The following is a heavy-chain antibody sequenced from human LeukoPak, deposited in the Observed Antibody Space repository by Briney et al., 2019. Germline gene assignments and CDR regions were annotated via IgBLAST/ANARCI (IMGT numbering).Heavy chain of an antibody. Sequence: KPSETLSLTCTVSGGSISSSGYYWGWIRQPPGKGLEWIGSMYYSGSTYYNPSLKSRVTISVDTSKNQFSLKLSPVTAADTAVYYCARVGVDYSGNIIKYFFDYWGQGTLVTVSS. CDR2: MYYSGST. V-gene: IGHV4-39*07. CDR1: GGSISSSGYY. J-gene: IGHJ4*02. D-gene: IGHD4-23*01. CDR3: ARVGVDYSGNIIKYFFDY.